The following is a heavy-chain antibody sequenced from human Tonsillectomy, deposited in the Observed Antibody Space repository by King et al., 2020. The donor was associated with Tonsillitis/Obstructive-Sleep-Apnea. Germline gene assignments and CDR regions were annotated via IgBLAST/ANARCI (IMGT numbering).Heavy chain of an antibody. CDR3: VRDNFWAFDV. J-gene: IGHJ3*01. V-gene: IGHV3-48*02. D-gene: IGHD2/OR15-2a*01. CDR1: GFTFSTDT. CDR2: IRSSTSTT. Sequence: VQLVESGGGLVQPGGSLRLSCAASGFTFSTDTMNWVRQAPGKGLEWISNIRSSTSTTYYADSVKGRFTISRDNAKNSLYLHMNSLRDEDTAVYYCVRDNFWAFDVWGQGTMVTVSS.